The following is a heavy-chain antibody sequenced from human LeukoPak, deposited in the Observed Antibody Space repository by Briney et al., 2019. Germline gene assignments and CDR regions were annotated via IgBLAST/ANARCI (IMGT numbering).Heavy chain of an antibody. CDR2: IKSKTDGGTT. V-gene: IGHV3-15*01. Sequence: GGSLRLSCAASGFTFSNAWMSWVRQAPGKGLEWVGRIKSKTDGGTTDYAAPVKGRFTISRDDSKNTLYLQMNSLKTEDTAVYYCTTDPQYALQQAGFPYQLLYAGFDYWGQGTLVTVSS. D-gene: IGHD2-2*02. CDR1: GFTFSNAW. J-gene: IGHJ4*02. CDR3: TTDPQYALQQAGFPYQLLYAGFDY.